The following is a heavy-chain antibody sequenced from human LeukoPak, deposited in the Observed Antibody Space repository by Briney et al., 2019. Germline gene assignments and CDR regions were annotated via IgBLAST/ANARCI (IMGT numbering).Heavy chain of an antibody. CDR1: GGSISSYY. V-gene: IGHV4-59*01. D-gene: IGHD5-12*01. J-gene: IGHJ4*02. CDR3: ARSVRGDGYEGFDY. CDR2: IYYSGST. Sequence: PSETLSLTCTVSGGSISSYYWSWIRQPPGKGLEWIGYIYYSGSTNYNPSLKSRVTISVDTSKNQFSLKLSPVTAADTAVYYCARSVRGDGYEGFDYWGQGTLVTVSS.